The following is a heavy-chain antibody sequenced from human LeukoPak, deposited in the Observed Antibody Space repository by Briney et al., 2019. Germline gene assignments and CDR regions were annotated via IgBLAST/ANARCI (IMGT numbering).Heavy chain of an antibody. CDR2: IIPIFGIA. Sequence: SVKVSCKASGGTFSSYAISWVRQAPGQGLEWMGGIIPIFGIANYAQKFQGRVTITTDESTSTAYMELSSLRSEDTAVYYCARDRKISGSYYPFDAFDIWGQGTMVTVSS. CDR1: GGTFSSYA. CDR3: ARDRKISGSYYPFDAFDI. V-gene: IGHV1-69*05. J-gene: IGHJ3*02. D-gene: IGHD1-26*01.